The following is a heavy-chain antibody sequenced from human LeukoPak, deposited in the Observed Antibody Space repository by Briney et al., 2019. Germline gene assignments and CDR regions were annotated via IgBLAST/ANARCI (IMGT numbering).Heavy chain of an antibody. CDR2: IYSDGRT. CDR3: ARGLSLSGYLDAFDI. V-gene: IGHV3-53*01. J-gene: IGHJ3*02. Sequence: GGSLRRSCAASGFTVSNKYMTWVRQAPGKGLEWGSLIYSDGRTYYPDSVKCRYTISRDNSKNTMYLQMNSLRVEDRAVYFCARGLSLSGYLDAFDIWGQGTMVTVSS. CDR1: GFTVSNKY. D-gene: IGHD3-22*01.